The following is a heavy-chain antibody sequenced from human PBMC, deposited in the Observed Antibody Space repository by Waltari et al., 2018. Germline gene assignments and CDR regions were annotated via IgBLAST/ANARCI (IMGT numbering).Heavy chain of an antibody. CDR2: ISYDGSNK. D-gene: IGHD6-19*01. CDR3: ASNPSVAAWYY. CDR1: GFTFSSYA. V-gene: IGHV3-30*01. J-gene: IGHJ4*02. Sequence: QVQLVESGGGVVQPGRSLRLSCAASGFTFSSYAMHWVRQAPGKGLEWVAGISYDGSNKDYADSVKGRFTISRDNSKNTLYLQMNSLRAEDTAVYYCASNPSVAAWYYWGQGTLVTVSS.